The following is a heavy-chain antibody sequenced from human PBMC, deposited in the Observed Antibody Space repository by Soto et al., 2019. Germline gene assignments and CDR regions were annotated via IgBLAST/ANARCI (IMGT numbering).Heavy chain of an antibody. Sequence: SQTLSLTCAISGDSVSSNSAAWNWIRQSPSRGLEWLGRTYYRSKWYNDYAVSVKSRITINPDTSKNQFSLQLNSVTPEDTAVYYCARDTANGWPPEVYFQHWGQGTLVTVSS. CDR3: ARDTANGWPPEVYFQH. CDR1: GDSVSSNSAA. CDR2: TYYRSKWYN. J-gene: IGHJ1*01. V-gene: IGHV6-1*01. D-gene: IGHD6-19*01.